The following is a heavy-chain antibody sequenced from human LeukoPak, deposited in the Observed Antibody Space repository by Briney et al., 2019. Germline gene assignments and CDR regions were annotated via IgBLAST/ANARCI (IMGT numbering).Heavy chain of an antibody. CDR2: TNPNSGGT. V-gene: IGHV1-2*02. J-gene: IGHJ4*02. CDR3: ARDSRCSGGSCPLGRSGLDY. Sequence: ASVKVSCKASGYTFTGYYMHWVRQAPGQGLEWMGWTNPNSGGTNYAQKFQGRVTMTRDTSISTAYMELSRLRSDDTAVYYCARDSRCSGGSCPLGRSGLDYWGQGSLVTVSS. CDR1: GYTFTGYY. D-gene: IGHD2-15*01.